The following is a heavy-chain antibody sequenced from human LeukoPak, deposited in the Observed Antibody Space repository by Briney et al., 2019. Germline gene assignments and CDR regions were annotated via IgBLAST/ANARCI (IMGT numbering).Heavy chain of an antibody. D-gene: IGHD3-10*01. CDR1: GYTFGGYY. CDR3: ARARITMVRGASNWFDP. J-gene: IGHJ5*02. CDR2: INPNSGGT. Sequence: ASVKVSCKASGYTFGGYYMHWVRQAPGQGLEWMGWINPNSGGTNYAQKFQGRVTMTRDTSISTAYMELSRLRSDDTAVYYCARARITMVRGASNWFDPWGQGTLVTVSS. V-gene: IGHV1-2*02.